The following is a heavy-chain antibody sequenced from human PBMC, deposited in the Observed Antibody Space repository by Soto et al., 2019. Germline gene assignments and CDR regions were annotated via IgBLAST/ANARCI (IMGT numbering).Heavy chain of an antibody. Sequence: EVQLVESGGGLVKPGGSLRLSCAASGFTFSSYSMNWVRQAPGKGLEWVSSISSSSSYIYYADSVKGRFTISRDNAKNSLYLQMNSLRAEDTAVYYCAWRGDYYDSSGPQPYYFDYWGQGTLVTVSS. CDR3: AWRGDYYDSSGPQPYYFDY. J-gene: IGHJ4*02. V-gene: IGHV3-21*01. CDR2: ISSSSSYI. D-gene: IGHD3-22*01. CDR1: GFTFSSYS.